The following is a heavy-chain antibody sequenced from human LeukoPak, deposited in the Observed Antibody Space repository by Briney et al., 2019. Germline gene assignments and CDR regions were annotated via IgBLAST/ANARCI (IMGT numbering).Heavy chain of an antibody. CDR1: GFTFSSYW. D-gene: IGHD3-22*01. J-gene: IGHJ2*01. V-gene: IGHV3-7*01. CDR2: IKQDGSEK. CDR3: ASFDSSSYYYGWYFDL. Sequence: GGSLRLSCAASGFTFSSYWMSWVRQAPGKGLEWVANIKQDGSEKYYVDSVKGRFTISRDNAKNSLYLQMNSLRAEDTAVYYCASFDSSSYYYGWYFDLWGRGTLVTVPS.